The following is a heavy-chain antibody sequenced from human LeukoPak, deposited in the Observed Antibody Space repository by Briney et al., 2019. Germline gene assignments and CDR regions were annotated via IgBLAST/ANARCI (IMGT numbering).Heavy chain of an antibody. CDR2: ISYDGSNK. V-gene: IGHV3-30*18. D-gene: IGHD3-22*01. CDR3: AKPKAAYYYDSSGYYLDY. Sequence: GGSLRLSCAASGFTFSSYGMHWVRQAPGKGLEWVAVISYDGSNKYYADSVKGRFTISRDNSKNTLYPQMNSLRAEDTAVYYCAKPKAAYYYDSSGYYLDYWGQGTLVTVSS. CDR1: GFTFSSYG. J-gene: IGHJ4*02.